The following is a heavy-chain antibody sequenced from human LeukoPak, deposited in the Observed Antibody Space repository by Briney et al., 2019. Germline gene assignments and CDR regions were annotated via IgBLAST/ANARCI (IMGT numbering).Heavy chain of an antibody. Sequence: ASVRVSCKASGYPFSAHFLNWVRQAPGQGLEYMGWIDTKTGNPTYAQGFTGRFVFSLDTSVSTAYLQISSLKAEDTAVYYCAIHPSDSSGYFSYWGQGALVTVSS. CDR2: IDTKTGNP. CDR3: AIHPSDSSGYFSY. J-gene: IGHJ4*02. D-gene: IGHD3-22*01. CDR1: GYPFSAHF. V-gene: IGHV7-4-1*02.